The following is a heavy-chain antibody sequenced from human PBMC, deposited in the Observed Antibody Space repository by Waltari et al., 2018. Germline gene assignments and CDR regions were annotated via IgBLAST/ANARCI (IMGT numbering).Heavy chain of an antibody. CDR1: GGSLSSYH. Sequence: QVQLQESGPGLVKPSETLSLTCTVPGGSLSSYHWSWIRQPPGKGLEWIGYIYYSGSTNYNPSLKSRVTISVDTSKNQFSLKLSSVTAADTAVYYCAREGTMVRGVIYYGMDVWGQGTTVTVSS. V-gene: IGHV4-59*01. D-gene: IGHD3-10*01. J-gene: IGHJ6*02. CDR3: AREGTMVRGVIYYGMDV. CDR2: IYYSGST.